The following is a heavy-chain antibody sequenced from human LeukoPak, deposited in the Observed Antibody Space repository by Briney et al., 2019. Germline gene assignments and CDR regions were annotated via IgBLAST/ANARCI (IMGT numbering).Heavy chain of an antibody. Sequence: SQPLSLTCTVSGGSIRSETYYWSWIRQPAGKGLEWIGRIFASGSTNYNPSLKSRVTMSVDTSKNQFSLKLSSVTAADSAVYYCASHRTSGSYYRHIDVWGKGTTVTVSS. V-gene: IGHV4-61*02. CDR3: ASHRTSGSYYRHIDV. J-gene: IGHJ6*03. CDR1: GGSIRSETYY. D-gene: IGHD1-26*01. CDR2: IFASGST.